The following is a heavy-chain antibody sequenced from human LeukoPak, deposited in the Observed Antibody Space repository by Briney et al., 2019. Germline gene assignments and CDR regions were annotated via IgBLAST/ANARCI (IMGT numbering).Heavy chain of an antibody. J-gene: IGHJ4*02. V-gene: IGHV4-34*01. CDR1: GGSFSDYY. CDR2: INHSGST. D-gene: IGHD3-10*01. Sequence: QPSETLSLTCAVYGGSFSDYYWAWIRQPPGKSLEWIGEINHSGSTNYNPSLKSRVTISVDTPKNQFSLKLSSVTAADTAVYYCARGPRAYGSGSYYNWGQGTLVTVSS. CDR3: ARGPRAYGSGSYYN.